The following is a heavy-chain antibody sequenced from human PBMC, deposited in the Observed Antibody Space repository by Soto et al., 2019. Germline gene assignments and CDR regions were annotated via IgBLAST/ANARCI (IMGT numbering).Heavy chain of an antibody. Sequence: QVRLVESGGGLVKPGGSLRLSCVASGFTFTDHYMSWIRQAPGKGLEWIAYMSPSGSGISYAYSAKGRFTISRDNARNTVYLQMNTLRAEDTAVYYCARTARLVDYWGQGTLVTVSS. CDR3: ARTARLVDY. J-gene: IGHJ4*02. CDR2: MSPSGSGI. V-gene: IGHV3-11*01. CDR1: GFTFTDHY.